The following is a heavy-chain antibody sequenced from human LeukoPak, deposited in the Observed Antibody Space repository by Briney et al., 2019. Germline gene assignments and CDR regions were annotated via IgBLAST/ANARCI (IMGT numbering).Heavy chain of an antibody. J-gene: IGHJ4*02. CDR1: GYTFTGCY. CDR2: INPNSGGT. V-gene: IGHV1-2*02. CDR3: ARDIYSGSYPTDY. Sequence: ASVKVSCKASGYTFTGCYMHWVRQAPGQGLEWMGWINPNSGGTNYAQKFQGRVTMTRDTSISTAYMELSGLRSDDTAVYYCARDIYSGSYPTDYWGQGTLVTVSS. D-gene: IGHD1-26*01.